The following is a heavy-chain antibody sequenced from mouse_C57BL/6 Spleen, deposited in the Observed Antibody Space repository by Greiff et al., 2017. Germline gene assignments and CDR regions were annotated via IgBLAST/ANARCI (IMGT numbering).Heavy chain of an antibody. V-gene: IGHV3-6*01. Sequence: EVQLVESGPGLVKPSQSLSLTCSVTGYSFTSGYFWNWIRQLPGNKLEWMGFISYDGSNNYNQSLKNRITITLDTSTNPFFLKLNSVTTADTATYYCAREGICYGSSYWYFDVWGTGTTVTVSS. D-gene: IGHD1-1*01. CDR3: AREGICYGSSYWYFDV. CDR2: ISYDGSN. J-gene: IGHJ1*03. CDR1: GYSFTSGYF.